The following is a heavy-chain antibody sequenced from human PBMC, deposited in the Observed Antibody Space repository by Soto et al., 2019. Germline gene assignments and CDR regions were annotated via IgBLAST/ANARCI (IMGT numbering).Heavy chain of an antibody. J-gene: IGHJ4*02. CDR1: GFNVSAYT. CDR3: ARWEQPLFDY. V-gene: IGHV3-30-3*01. CDR2: ISSDGNHK. D-gene: IGHD1-26*01. Sequence: QVKLVESGGGVVQPGRSLRLSCAASGFNVSAYTMHWVRQSPGKGLEWVAVISSDGNHKYYTDSVKGRFTISRDTSTNTLYLQMNSLCVEDTAVYYCARWEQPLFDYWGQGTLVTVSS.